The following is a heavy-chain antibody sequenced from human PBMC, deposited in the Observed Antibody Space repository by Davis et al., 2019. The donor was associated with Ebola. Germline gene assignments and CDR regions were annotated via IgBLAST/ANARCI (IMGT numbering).Heavy chain of an antibody. CDR3: ARGEAITIFGVVTTSPYGDYTY. D-gene: IGHD3-3*01. J-gene: IGHJ4*02. V-gene: IGHV3-33*08. CDR1: GFTFSSYG. CDR2: IWYDGSNK. Sequence: GESLKISCAASGFTFSSYGMHWVRQAPGKGLEWVAVIWYDGSNKYYAASVKGRFSISRDNSKNTLYLQMNSLRAEDTAVYYCARGEAITIFGVVTTSPYGDYTYWGQGTLVTVSS.